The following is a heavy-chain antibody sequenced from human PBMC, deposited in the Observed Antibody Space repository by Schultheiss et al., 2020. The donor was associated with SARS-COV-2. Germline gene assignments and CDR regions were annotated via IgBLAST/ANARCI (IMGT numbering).Heavy chain of an antibody. J-gene: IGHJ6*02. V-gene: IGHV5-51*01. CDR2: IYPGDSDI. D-gene: IGHD2-15*01. CDR1: GYSFTNYW. Sequence: GESLKISCKGAGYSFTNYWIGWVRQMPGKGLEWMGIIYPGDSDIRYGPSFQGQVTISVDKSINTAYLQWSSLKASDTAKYYCARHGVGVVAATRQFYYYYGLDVWGQGTTVTVSS. CDR3: ARHGVGVVAATRQFYYYYGLDV.